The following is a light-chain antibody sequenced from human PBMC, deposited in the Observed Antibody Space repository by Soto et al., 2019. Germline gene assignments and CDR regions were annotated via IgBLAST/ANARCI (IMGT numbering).Light chain of an antibody. CDR2: GAS. CDR3: QQLQRTPFT. J-gene: IGKJ3*01. Sequence: QLTQSPSSLSASVGDRVTITCRASQDVSRYLAWYQQKEGKAPKLLIYGASTLQSGVPSRFSGFGSGTEFTLTISSLQPEDFATYHCQQLQRTPFTFGPGTTVDV. CDR1: QDVSRY. V-gene: IGKV1-9*01.